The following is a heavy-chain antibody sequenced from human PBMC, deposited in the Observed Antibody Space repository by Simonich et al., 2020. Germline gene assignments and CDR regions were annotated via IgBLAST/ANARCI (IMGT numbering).Heavy chain of an antibody. Sequence: QVQLVQSGAEVKKPGSSVKVSCKASGGTFSSYAISWVRQAPGPGIEWMGDILPILGKANDAQKFKGRVTITADKSTSTAYMELSSLRSEDTAVYYCARGGLADRRIVYYYYMDVWGKGTTVTVSS. D-gene: IGHD2-15*01. J-gene: IGHJ6*03. CDR3: ARGGLADRRIVYYYYMDV. CDR1: GGTFSSYA. CDR2: ILPILGKA. V-gene: IGHV1-69*06.